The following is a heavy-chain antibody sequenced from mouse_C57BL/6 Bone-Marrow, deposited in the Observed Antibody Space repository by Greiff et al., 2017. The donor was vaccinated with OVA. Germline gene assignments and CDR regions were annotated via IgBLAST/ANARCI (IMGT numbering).Heavy chain of an antibody. CDR1: GYAFSSYW. CDR2: IYPGDGDT. J-gene: IGHJ2*01. D-gene: IGHD1-1*01. CDR3: ASEPREYYNADCFDY. V-gene: IGHV1-80*01. Sequence: QVQLQQSGAELVKPGASVKISCKATGYAFSSYWMNWVKQRPGKGLEWIGQIYPGDGDTNYNGKFKGKATLTADKSSSTASMQLSSLPSEDSAVSDCASEPREYYNADCFDYWGQGTTLTVSS.